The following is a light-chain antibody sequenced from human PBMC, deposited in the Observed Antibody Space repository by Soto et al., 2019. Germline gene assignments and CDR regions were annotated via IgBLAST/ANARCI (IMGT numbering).Light chain of an antibody. J-gene: IGKJ1*01. Sequence: VLTQSPGTLSLSPGDRVALSCRASESVSSRLAWYHQKTGQSPRILIYGESTRPTGIPDRLSGSGSGTELTLTISRLQSEDSAIYYCQXNYNWPRTCGQGTKVDIK. CDR1: ESVSSR. V-gene: IGKV3-15*01. CDR2: GES. CDR3: QXNYNWPRT.